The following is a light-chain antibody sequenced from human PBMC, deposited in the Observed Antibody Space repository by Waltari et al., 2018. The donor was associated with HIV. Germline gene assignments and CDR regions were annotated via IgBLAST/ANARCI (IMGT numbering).Light chain of an antibody. Sequence: DVQMSHSPSTLSAGVGDKVTITCRASQIINNWLVWYQQKPGKPPKLLIYKTSYLESGVPSRFSGSGSGADFTLIIDGLQPDDFATYYCQQYNSHSYAFGQGTKVDVK. J-gene: IGKJ2*01. CDR1: QIINNW. V-gene: IGKV1-5*03. CDR2: KTS. CDR3: QQYNSHSYA.